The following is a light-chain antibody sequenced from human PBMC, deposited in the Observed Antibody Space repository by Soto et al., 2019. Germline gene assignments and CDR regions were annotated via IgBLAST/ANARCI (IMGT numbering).Light chain of an antibody. CDR3: CSYAGSSTPVV. CDR2: EVS. J-gene: IGLJ2*01. V-gene: IGLV2-23*02. CDR1: SSDIGSYNL. Sequence: QSALTQPASVSGSPGQSITISCTGTSSDIGSYNLVSWYQQHPGKAPKLMIYEVSKRPSGVSNRFSGSKSGNTASLTISGRQAEDEADDYCCSYAGSSTPVVFGGGTKLTVL.